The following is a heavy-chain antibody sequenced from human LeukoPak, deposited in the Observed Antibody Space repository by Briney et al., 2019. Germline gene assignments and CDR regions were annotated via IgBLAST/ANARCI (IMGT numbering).Heavy chain of an antibody. Sequence: PGGSLRLSSAASGFTFSNAWMSWVRQAPGKGLEWVGRIKSKTDGGTTDYAAPVKGRFTISRDDSKNTLYLQMNSLKTEDTAVYYCTTDPYGDYDGYWGQGTLVTVSS. CDR1: GFTFSNAW. CDR2: IKSKTDGGTT. V-gene: IGHV3-15*01. J-gene: IGHJ4*02. D-gene: IGHD4-17*01. CDR3: TTDPYGDYDGY.